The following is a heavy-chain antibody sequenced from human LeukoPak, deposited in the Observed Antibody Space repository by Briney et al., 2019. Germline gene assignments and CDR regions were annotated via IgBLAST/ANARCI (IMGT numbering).Heavy chain of an antibody. CDR3: AREGYGSKEEAYYFDY. CDR2: IIPIFGTA. D-gene: IGHD5-24*01. Sequence: ASVKVSCKASGGTFSSYAISWVRQAPGQGLEWMGGIIPIFGTANYAQKFQGRVTITADESTSTAYMKLSSLRSEDTAVYYCAREGYGSKEEAYYFDYWGQGTLVTVSS. J-gene: IGHJ4*02. CDR1: GGTFSSYA. V-gene: IGHV1-69*13.